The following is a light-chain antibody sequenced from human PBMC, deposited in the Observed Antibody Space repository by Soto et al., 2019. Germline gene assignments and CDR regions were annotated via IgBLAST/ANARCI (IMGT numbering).Light chain of an antibody. V-gene: IGLV3-21*04. Sequence: SYELTQPPSVSVAPGKTARITCGGNNIGSKSVHWYQQKPGQALVLDIYYDSERPSGIPERFSGSNSGNTATLTISRVEAGDEADYYCQVWDSSSDHVVFGGGTRLTVL. J-gene: IGLJ2*01. CDR3: QVWDSSSDHVV. CDR1: NIGSKS. CDR2: YDS.